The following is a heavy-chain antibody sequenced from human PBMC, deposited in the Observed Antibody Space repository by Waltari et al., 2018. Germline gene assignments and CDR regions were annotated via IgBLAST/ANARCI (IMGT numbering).Heavy chain of an antibody. CDR1: GGSISSHY. CDR3: ARDSVAGSFDY. D-gene: IGHD6-19*01. CDR2: IYYSGST. Sequence: QVQLQESGPGLVKPSETLSLTCTVSGGSISSHYWSWIRQPPGKGMEWIGYIYYSGSTNSNPALKSRVTISVDTSKNQFSLKLSSVTAADTAVYYCARDSVAGSFDYWGQGTLVTVSS. J-gene: IGHJ4*02. V-gene: IGHV4-59*11.